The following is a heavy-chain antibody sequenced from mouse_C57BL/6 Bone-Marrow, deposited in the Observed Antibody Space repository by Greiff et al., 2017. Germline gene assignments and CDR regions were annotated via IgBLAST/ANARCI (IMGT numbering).Heavy chain of an antibody. CDR2: IYPGSGST. CDR1: GYTFTSYW. Sequence: QVHVKQPGAELVKPGASVKMSCKASGYTFTSYWITLVKKRPGQGLVGIGDIYPGSGSTNYNEKFKSKATQAVDTSSSTAYMQHSSLTSESSAVYYCARGRESPDYFDYWGQGTTLTVSS. V-gene: IGHV1-55*01. J-gene: IGHJ2*01. CDR3: ARGRESPDYFDY.